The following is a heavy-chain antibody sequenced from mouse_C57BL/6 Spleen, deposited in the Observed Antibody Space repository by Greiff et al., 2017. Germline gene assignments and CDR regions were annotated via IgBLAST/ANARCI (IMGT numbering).Heavy chain of an antibody. CDR1: GYTFTSYW. CDR3: ARGKYSNCDWYFEV. D-gene: IGHD2-5*01. CDR2: IDPSDSYT. J-gene: IGHJ1*03. Sequence: QVQLQQPGAELVMPGASVKLSCKASGYTFTSYWMHWVKQRPGQGLEWIGEIDPSDSYTNYNQKFKGKSTLTVDKSSSTAYMQLSSLTSEDSAVYYCARGKYSNCDWYFEVWGTGTTVTVAS. V-gene: IGHV1-69*01.